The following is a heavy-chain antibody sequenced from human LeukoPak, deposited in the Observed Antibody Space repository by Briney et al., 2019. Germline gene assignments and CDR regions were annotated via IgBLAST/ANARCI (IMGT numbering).Heavy chain of an antibody. CDR3: ARSLAYGDYRGFDY. Sequence: PSETLSLTCAVYGGSFSGYYRSWIRQPPGKGLEWIGEINHSGSTNYNPSLKSRVTISVDTSKNQFSLKLSSVTAADTAVYYCARSLAYGDYRGFDYWGQGTLVTVSS. D-gene: IGHD4-17*01. J-gene: IGHJ4*02. CDR2: INHSGST. V-gene: IGHV4-34*01. CDR1: GGSFSGYY.